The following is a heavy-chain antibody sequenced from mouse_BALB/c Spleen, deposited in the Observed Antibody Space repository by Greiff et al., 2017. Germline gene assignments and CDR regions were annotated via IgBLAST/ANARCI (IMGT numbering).Heavy chain of an antibody. CDR2: INSNGGST. D-gene: IGHD2-4*01. Sequence: HLVESGGGLVQPGGSLKLSCAASGFTFSSYGMSWVRQTPDKRLELVATINSNGGSTYYPDSVKGRFTISRDNAKNTLYLQMSSLKSEDTAMYYCAREGDYDDGTAVWYFDVWGAGTTVTVAS. J-gene: IGHJ1*01. CDR1: GFTFSSYG. CDR3: AREGDYDDGTAVWYFDV. V-gene: IGHV5-6-3*01.